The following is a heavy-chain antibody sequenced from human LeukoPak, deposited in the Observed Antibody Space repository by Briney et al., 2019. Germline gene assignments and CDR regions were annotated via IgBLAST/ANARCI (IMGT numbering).Heavy chain of an antibody. Sequence: SETLSLTCSVSGGSITGYSWSWIRQTPGKGLEWIGYIYYSGSTNYNPSLKSRVTISVDTSKNQFSLKLSSVTAADTAVYYCARIPPSNGYYYYYMDVWGKGTTVTISS. CDR3: ARIPPSNGYYYYYMDV. J-gene: IGHJ6*03. V-gene: IGHV4-59*01. D-gene: IGHD2-21*01. CDR1: GGSITGYS. CDR2: IYYSGST.